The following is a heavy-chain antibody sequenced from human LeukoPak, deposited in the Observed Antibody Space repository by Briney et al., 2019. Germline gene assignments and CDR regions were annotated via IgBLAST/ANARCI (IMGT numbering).Heavy chain of an antibody. Sequence: GGSLRLSCVASGVTLSNYAMSWARQAPGKGLEWVSLIYSGSSTYYADSVKGRFTISRDNSKNTLSFQMNSLRAEDTAIYYCATAEIRVNSYGYLDYWGQGTLVTVSS. V-gene: IGHV3-53*01. CDR2: IYSGSST. J-gene: IGHJ4*02. CDR1: GVTLSNYA. D-gene: IGHD5-18*01. CDR3: ATAEIRVNSYGYLDY.